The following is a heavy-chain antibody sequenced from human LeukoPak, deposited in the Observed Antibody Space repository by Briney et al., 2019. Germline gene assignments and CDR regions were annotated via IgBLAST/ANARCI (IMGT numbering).Heavy chain of an antibody. Sequence: PGESLRLSCAASGFTFGSYWMSWVRQAPGKGLEWVANIKQDGSEKHYVDSVKGRFTISRDNAKNSLYLQMNSLRAEDTAVYYCARDPSTMPFDYWGQGTLVTVSS. CDR3: ARDPSTMPFDY. V-gene: IGHV3-7*01. CDR2: IKQDGSEK. D-gene: IGHD2-2*01. CDR1: GFTFGSYW. J-gene: IGHJ4*02.